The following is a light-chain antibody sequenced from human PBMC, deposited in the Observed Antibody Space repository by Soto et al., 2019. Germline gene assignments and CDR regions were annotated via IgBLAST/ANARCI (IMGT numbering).Light chain of an antibody. CDR1: SGHSSYA. J-gene: IGLJ2*01. CDR3: QNWGTGIQV. V-gene: IGLV4-69*01. CDR2: LNSDGSH. Sequence: QPVLTQSPSASASLGASVKLTCTLRSGHSSYAIAWHQQQPEKGPRYLMKLNSDGSHSKGDGIPDRFSGSSSGAERYLTISSLQSEDEADFYCQNWGTGIQVFGGGTKVTVL.